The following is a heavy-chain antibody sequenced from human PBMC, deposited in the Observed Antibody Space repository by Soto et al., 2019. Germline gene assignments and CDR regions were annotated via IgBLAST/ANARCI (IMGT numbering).Heavy chain of an antibody. CDR1: GFTFSSYS. J-gene: IGHJ6*02. V-gene: IGHV3-21*01. Sequence: PGGSLRLSCAASGFTFSSYSMNWVRQAPGKGLEWVSSISSSSSYIYYADSVKGRFTISRDNAKNSLYLQMNSLRAEDTAVYYCARTYCSGGSYYYYYGMDVWGQGTTVTVSS. CDR3: ARTYCSGGSYYYYYGMDV. D-gene: IGHD2-15*01. CDR2: ISSSSSYI.